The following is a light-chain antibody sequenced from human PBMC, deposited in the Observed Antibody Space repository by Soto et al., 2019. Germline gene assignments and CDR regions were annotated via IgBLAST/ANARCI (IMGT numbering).Light chain of an antibody. CDR1: QSIIGW. Sequence: DIQMTQSPSTLSAFVGDRVTITCRASQSIIGWLAWYQQKPGKGPKLLIYKTSSLERGVSSRFNGGGSGTEFTLTISSLQPEDFATYYCQQANSFPLTFGGGTKVDIK. CDR3: QQANSFPLT. J-gene: IGKJ4*01. V-gene: IGKV1-5*03. CDR2: KTS.